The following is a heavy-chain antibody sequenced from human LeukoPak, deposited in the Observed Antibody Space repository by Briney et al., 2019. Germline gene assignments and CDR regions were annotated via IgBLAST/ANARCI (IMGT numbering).Heavy chain of an antibody. Sequence: ASVTVSCKASGYTFTSYYMHWVRQAPGQGLEWMGIINPSGGSTSYAQKFQGRVTMTRDTSTSTVYMELSSLRSEDTAVYYCARDPVYYDSSGYRAYFDYWGQGTLVTVSS. CDR3: ARDPVYYDSSGYRAYFDY. CDR1: GYTFTSYY. D-gene: IGHD3-22*01. J-gene: IGHJ4*02. CDR2: INPSGGST. V-gene: IGHV1-46*01.